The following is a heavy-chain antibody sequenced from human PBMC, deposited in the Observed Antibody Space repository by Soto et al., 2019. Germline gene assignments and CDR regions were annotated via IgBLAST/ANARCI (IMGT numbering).Heavy chain of an antibody. CDR3: VKSATNAAAATDYFDY. CDR1: RFTFSRFA. J-gene: IGHJ4*02. D-gene: IGHD6-25*01. Sequence: QTGGSLRLSCSASRFTFSRFAMHWVRQAPGKGLEYVSGISSNGESASHADSVEGRFFISRDNSKNTLYLQMGGLRAEDTAVYYCVKSATNAAAATDYFDYWGQGTLVTVS. CDR2: ISSNGESA. V-gene: IGHV3-64D*06.